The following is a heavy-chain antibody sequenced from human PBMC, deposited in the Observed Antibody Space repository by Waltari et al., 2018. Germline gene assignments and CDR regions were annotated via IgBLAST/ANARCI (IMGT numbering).Heavy chain of an antibody. CDR1: GDSISSASYY. V-gene: IGHV4-39*01. D-gene: IGHD1-26*01. CDR2: IYYSGAT. Sequence: QLQLQESGPGLVTPSGTLSLTCVVSGDSISSASYYWTWIRQPPGKGLEWIGSIYYSGATFYSPSLEGRVTISLDTPNNNFSLKLTSVTTADTAVYYCARPIGNAFDVWGQGTLVAVSS. CDR3: ARPIGNAFDV. J-gene: IGHJ3*01.